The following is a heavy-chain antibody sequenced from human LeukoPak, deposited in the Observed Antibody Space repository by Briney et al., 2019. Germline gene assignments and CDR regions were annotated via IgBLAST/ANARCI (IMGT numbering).Heavy chain of an antibody. J-gene: IGHJ4*02. CDR2: IWYDGSNK. CDR1: GFTFSSYG. V-gene: IGHV3-33*01. Sequence: GGSLRLSCAASGFTFSSYGMHWVRQAPGKGLEWVAVIWYDGSNKYYADSVKGRFTISRDNSKNTLYLQMNSLRAEDTAVYYCARAFGGSYHQTDFDYWGQGTLVTVSS. D-gene: IGHD1-26*01. CDR3: ARAFGGSYHQTDFDY.